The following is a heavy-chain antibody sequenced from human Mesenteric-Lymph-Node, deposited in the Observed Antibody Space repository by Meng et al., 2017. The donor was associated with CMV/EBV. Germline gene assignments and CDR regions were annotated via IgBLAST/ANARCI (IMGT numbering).Heavy chain of an antibody. CDR2: ISSSSSYI. Sequence: GESLKISCAASGFTFSSYSMNWVRQAPGKGLEWVSSISSSSSYIYYADSVKGRFTISRDNAKKSLYLQMNSLRAEDTAVYYCARGIYSGYDNKYYYYGMDVWGQGTTVTVSS. J-gene: IGHJ6*02. D-gene: IGHD5-12*01. CDR3: ARGIYSGYDNKYYYYGMDV. CDR1: GFTFSSYS. V-gene: IGHV3-21*01.